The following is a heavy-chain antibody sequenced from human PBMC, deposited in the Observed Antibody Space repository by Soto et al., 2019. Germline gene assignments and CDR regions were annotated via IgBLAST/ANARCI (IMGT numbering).Heavy chain of an antibody. J-gene: IGHJ4*02. Sequence: EVQLVESGGGLIQPGGSLRLSCVVSGFTVSSSNYMSWVRQAPGKGLEWVSVIYTGGTTYYADSVKGRFTISRDNSKNTLYLQMNGLRADDTAVYYCLGYGYWGQGTLVTVSS. D-gene: IGHD5-12*01. CDR3: LGYGY. V-gene: IGHV3-53*01. CDR2: IYTGGTT. CDR1: GFTVSSSNY.